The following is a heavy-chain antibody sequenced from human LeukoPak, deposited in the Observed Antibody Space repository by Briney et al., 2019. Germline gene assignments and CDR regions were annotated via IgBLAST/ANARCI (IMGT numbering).Heavy chain of an antibody. D-gene: IGHD1-26*01. V-gene: IGHV3-72*01. CDR2: TSSKGNGYTT. CDR1: GFTFSYRY. J-gene: IGHJ4*02. Sequence: GGSLRLSCAASGFTFSYRYLDWVRQAPGKGLEWVGRTSSKGNGYTTYYAASVKGRFTISRDDSKNSLYLQMNSLNTEDTAVYYCAKDSGSGGYFDYWGQGTLVTVSP. CDR3: AKDSGSGGYFDY.